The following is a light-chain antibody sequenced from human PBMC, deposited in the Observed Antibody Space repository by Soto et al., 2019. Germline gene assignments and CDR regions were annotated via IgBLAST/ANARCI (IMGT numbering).Light chain of an antibody. CDR3: AAWDDSLNGYVV. J-gene: IGLJ2*01. Sequence: QSVLTQPPSASGTPGQRVTISCSGSSSNIGSKTLNWYQQLPGTAPKLLIYSNNHRPSGVPDRFSGSRSGTSASLAISGLQSEDEADYYCAAWDDSLNGYVVFGGGTKLTVL. V-gene: IGLV1-44*01. CDR1: SSNIGSKT. CDR2: SNN.